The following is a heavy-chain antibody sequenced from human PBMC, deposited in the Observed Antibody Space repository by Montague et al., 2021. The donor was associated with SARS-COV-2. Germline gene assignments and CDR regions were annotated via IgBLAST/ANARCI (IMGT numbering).Heavy chain of an antibody. J-gene: IGHJ6*02. D-gene: IGHD2-2*01. CDR2: IYTSGST. Sequence: SETLSLTCAVYGGSFNNYYWSWIRQPAGKGLEWIGRIYTSGSTNYNPSLKSRVTMSVDTSKNQFSLKLSSVTAADTAVYYCAREPLERGRQLLWEGYCYYGMDVWGQGTTVTVSS. CDR3: AREPLERGRQLLWEGYCYYGMDV. V-gene: IGHV4-4*07. CDR1: GGSFNNYY.